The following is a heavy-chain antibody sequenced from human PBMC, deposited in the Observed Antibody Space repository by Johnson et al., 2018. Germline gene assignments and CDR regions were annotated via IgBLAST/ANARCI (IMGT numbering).Heavy chain of an antibody. J-gene: IGHJ3*02. CDR2: IKSKTDGGTT. CDR1: GFTFSNAW. CDR3: TTYGDDHDAFDI. Sequence: VQLVQSGGGLVKPGGSLRLSCAASGFTFSNAWMSWVRQAPGKGLEWVGRIKSKTDGGTTDYAAPVKGRFTISRDDSKNTLYLQMNSLKTEDTAVYYWTTYGDDHDAFDIWGQGTMVTVSS. D-gene: IGHD5-24*01. V-gene: IGHV3-15*01.